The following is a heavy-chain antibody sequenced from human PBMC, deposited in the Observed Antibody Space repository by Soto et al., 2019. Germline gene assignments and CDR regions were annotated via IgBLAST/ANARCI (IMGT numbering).Heavy chain of an antibody. J-gene: IGHJ4*02. Sequence: EVQLVESGGGLVQPGGSLRLSCAASGVTVSSNYMSWVRQAPGKGLEWVSVIYSGGSTYYADSVKGRFTISRDNSKNTLYLQMNSLRVEDKAVYYCARHGYNYGGGYFDYWGQGTLVTVSS. CDR1: GVTVSSNY. CDR3: ARHGYNYGGGYFDY. D-gene: IGHD5-18*01. V-gene: IGHV3-66*04. CDR2: IYSGGST.